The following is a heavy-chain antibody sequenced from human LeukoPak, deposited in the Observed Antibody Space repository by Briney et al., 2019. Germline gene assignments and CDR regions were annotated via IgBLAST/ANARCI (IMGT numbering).Heavy chain of an antibody. CDR1: GLTFSSYA. CDR3: AKDQSSGYYPDAFDI. V-gene: IGHV3-23*01. D-gene: IGHD3-22*01. CDR2: ISGSGGST. J-gene: IGHJ3*02. Sequence: GGSLRLSCAASGLTFSSYAMSWVRQAPGKGLEWVSAISGSGGSTYYADSVKGRFTISRDNSKNTLYLQMNSLRAEDTAVYYCAKDQSSGYYPDAFDIWGQGTMVTVSS.